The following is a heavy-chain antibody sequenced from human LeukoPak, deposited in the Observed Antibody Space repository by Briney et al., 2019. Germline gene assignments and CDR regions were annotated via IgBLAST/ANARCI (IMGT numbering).Heavy chain of an antibody. V-gene: IGHV3-48*04. D-gene: IGHD2-21*01. CDR1: GFTFSSYS. J-gene: IGHJ4*02. Sequence: HPGGSLRLSCAASGFTFSSYSMNWVRQAPGKGLEWVSYIGCSGSPISYADSVRGRFTISRDDAKNSLYLQMNSLRAEDTALYYCARDGQLSGGDFDYWGQGTPVTVSS. CDR3: ARDGQLSGGDFDY. CDR2: IGCSGSPI.